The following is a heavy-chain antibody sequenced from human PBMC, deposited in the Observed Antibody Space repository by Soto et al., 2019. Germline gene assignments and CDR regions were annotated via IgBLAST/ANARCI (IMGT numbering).Heavy chain of an antibody. D-gene: IGHD2-8*02. CDR2: ISSGSSTI. CDR1: GFRFSDYS. V-gene: IGHV3-48*01. Sequence: GGSLRRSCAASGFRFSDYSMNWVRQAPGKGLEWVSYISSGSSTINYAHSVKGRFVISRDNAKNSLSLQMDSLRGEDTAVYYCARGGYCTGNRCFDAFYIWGQGTMVTVS. CDR3: ARGGYCTGNRCFDAFYI. J-gene: IGHJ3*02.